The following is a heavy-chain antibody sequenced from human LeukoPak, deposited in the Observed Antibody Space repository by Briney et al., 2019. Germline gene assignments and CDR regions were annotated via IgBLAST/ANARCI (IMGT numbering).Heavy chain of an antibody. CDR2: IYYSGST. J-gene: IGHJ4*02. CDR1: GGSISSGGYY. V-gene: IGHV4-31*03. CDR3: AREVVVAGKGGFDY. D-gene: IGHD6-19*01. Sequence: SETLSLTCSVSGGSISSGGYYWSWIRQHPGKGLEWIGYIYYSGSTYYNPSLKSRVTISVDTSKNQFSLKLSSVTAADTAVYYCAREVVVAGKGGFDYWGQGTLVTVSS.